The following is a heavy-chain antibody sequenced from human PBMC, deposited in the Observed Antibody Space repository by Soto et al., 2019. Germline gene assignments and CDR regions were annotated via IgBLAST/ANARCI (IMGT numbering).Heavy chain of an antibody. CDR2: TYYRSKWYN. V-gene: IGHV6-1*01. J-gene: IGHJ4*02. CDR3: ARSYSPTSQQWLEYYFDY. CDR1: GDSVSSNSAA. D-gene: IGHD6-19*01. Sequence: SQTLSLTCAISGDSVSSNSAAWNWISQSPSRGLEWLGRTYYRSKWYNDYAVSVKSRITINPDTSKNQFSLQLNSVTPEDTAVYYCARSYSPTSQQWLEYYFDYWGQGTLVTVS.